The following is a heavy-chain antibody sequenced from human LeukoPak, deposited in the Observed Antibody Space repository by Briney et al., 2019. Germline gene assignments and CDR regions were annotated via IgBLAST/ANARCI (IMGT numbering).Heavy chain of an antibody. Sequence: PSETLSLTCIVCDGTISRNYWNWLRQPPGKGLEWIGYINYSGSTYYNPSLTSRVTISLDTSKNQFSLRLNSVTAADTAVYYCATILGVANRIDSWGQGTLVTVSP. CDR3: ATILGVANRIDS. V-gene: IGHV4-59*01. J-gene: IGHJ4*02. D-gene: IGHD3-3*01. CDR2: INYSGST. CDR1: DGTISRNY.